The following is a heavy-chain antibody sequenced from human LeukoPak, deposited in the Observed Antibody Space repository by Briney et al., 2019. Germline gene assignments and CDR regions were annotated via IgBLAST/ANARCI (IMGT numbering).Heavy chain of an antibody. V-gene: IGHV1-18*01. CDR1: GYTFTNFG. Sequence: GASVKVSCKASGYTFTNFGVSWVRQAPGQGLEWMGWISAYNGNTDFAQKFQSRVTLTIETSTATAYMDLRSLKSDDTAVYYCARDRYSGAYSLDYWGHGTLVTVSS. J-gene: IGHJ4*01. D-gene: IGHD1-26*01. CDR3: ARDRYSGAYSLDY. CDR2: ISAYNGNT.